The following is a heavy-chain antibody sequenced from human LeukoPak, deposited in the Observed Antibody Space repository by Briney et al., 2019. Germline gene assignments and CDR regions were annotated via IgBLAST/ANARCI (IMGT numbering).Heavy chain of an antibody. CDR3: ARDYVSGSLGP. Sequence: PGGSLRLSCVASGFTFSSSWMTWVRQAPGKGLEWVASIREDGSQKTAVDSVRGRFTISRDNAKNSVYLQMDSLRADDTAVYYCARDYVSGSLGPWGEGTLVTVSS. CDR1: GFTFSSSW. J-gene: IGHJ5*02. V-gene: IGHV3-7*01. CDR2: IREDGSQK. D-gene: IGHD3-10*01.